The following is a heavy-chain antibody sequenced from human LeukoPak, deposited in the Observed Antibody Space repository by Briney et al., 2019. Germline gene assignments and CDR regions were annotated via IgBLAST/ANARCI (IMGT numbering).Heavy chain of an antibody. D-gene: IGHD1-26*01. V-gene: IGHV3-23*01. CDR2: LNFDGGRT. Sequence: TGGSLRLSCVASGFKFDIYTMSRVRQAPGKGLEWVSTLNFDGGRTYYADSVKGRFTISRDSSKNTVSLQMTSLRAEDMAKYYCVKDGERGSYSYFDYWGQGTLVTVSS. CDR1: GFKFDIYT. CDR3: VKDGERGSYSYFDY. J-gene: IGHJ4*02.